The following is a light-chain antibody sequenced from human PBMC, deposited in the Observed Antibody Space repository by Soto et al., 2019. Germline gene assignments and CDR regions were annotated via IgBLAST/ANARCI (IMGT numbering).Light chain of an antibody. J-gene: IGKJ1*01. CDR3: QQYNNWPPWT. CDR1: QSVSSN. CDR2: GAS. Sequence: EIVMTQSPATLSVSPGERATLSCRASQSVSSNLAWYQQKPGQAPRLLIYGASTRATATPARFSGSGSGTEFTLTISSLQSEAFAVYYCQQYNNWPPWTFGQGTKVEVK. V-gene: IGKV3-15*01.